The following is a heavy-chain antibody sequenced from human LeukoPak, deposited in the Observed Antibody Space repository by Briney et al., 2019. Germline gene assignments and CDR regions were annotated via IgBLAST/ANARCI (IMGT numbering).Heavy chain of an antibody. D-gene: IGHD6-19*01. Sequence: GRSLRLSCAASGFTFSSYGMNWVRQAPGKGLGWVAVIWYDGSNKYYADSVKGRFTISRDNSKNTLSLQMNSLRAEDTAVYYCARLGSGWSFDFWGQGTLVAVSS. CDR1: GFTFSSYG. CDR3: ARLGSGWSFDF. V-gene: IGHV3-33*01. J-gene: IGHJ4*02. CDR2: IWYDGSNK.